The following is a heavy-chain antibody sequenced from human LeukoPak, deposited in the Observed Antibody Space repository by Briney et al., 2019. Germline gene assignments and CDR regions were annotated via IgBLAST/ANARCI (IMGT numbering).Heavy chain of an antibody. CDR1: GFTFSSYG. D-gene: IGHD3-16*01. CDR2: IWYDGSNK. Sequence: GGSLRLSCAASGFTFSSYGMHWVRQAPGKGLEWVAVIWYDGSNKYYADSVKGRFTISRDNSKNTLHLQMNSLRAEDTAVYYCARDMGLYYDYVWGSLDYWGQGTLVTVSS. J-gene: IGHJ4*02. CDR3: ARDMGLYYDYVWGSLDY. V-gene: IGHV3-33*01.